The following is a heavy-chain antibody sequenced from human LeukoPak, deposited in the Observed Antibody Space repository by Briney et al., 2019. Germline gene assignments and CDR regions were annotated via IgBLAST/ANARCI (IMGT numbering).Heavy chain of an antibody. CDR1: GESLNSYY. J-gene: IGHJ4*02. CDR2: IYESGTT. V-gene: IGHV4-34*01. Sequence: SQTLSLTCAVYGESLNSYYWSRVRQPPGEGLEWIGEIYESGTTEYNPSLKSRVTISMVPSKQQFSLSLSSVTAADTAVYYCARGAWATRLGSWGLGTPVIVSS. CDR3: ARGAWATRLGS. D-gene: IGHD2-15*01.